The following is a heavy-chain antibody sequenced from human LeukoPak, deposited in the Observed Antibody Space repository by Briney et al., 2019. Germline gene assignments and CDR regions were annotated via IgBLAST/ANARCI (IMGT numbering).Heavy chain of an antibody. CDR3: ASGGYGGRLY. CDR2: ISSTGSTI. D-gene: IGHD4-23*01. J-gene: IGHJ4*02. V-gene: IGHV3-48*03. CDR1: GFTFSSDA. Sequence: PGGSLRLSCAASGFTFSSDAMNWVRQAPGKGLEWVSYISSTGSTIYYADSVKGRFTISRDNAKNSLYLQMNSLRVEDTAVYYCASGGYGGRLYWGQGTLVTVSS.